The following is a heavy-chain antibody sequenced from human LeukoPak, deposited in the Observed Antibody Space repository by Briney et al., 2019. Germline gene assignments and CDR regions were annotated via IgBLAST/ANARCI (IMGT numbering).Heavy chain of an antibody. CDR2: ISDSGRSP. CDR3: ARHDSFIPY. CDR1: GFTFNIYA. D-gene: IGHD5-18*01. Sequence: GGSLRLSCAASGFTFNIYAMSWVRQAPGKGLEWVSGISDSGRSPYYTGSVKGRFTISRDNSKNTVYLQMNNLGVDDTATYFCARHDSFIPYWGQGILVTVSS. V-gene: IGHV3-23*01. J-gene: IGHJ4*02.